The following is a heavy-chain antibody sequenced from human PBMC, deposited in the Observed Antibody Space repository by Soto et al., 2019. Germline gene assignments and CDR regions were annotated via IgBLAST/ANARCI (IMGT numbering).Heavy chain of an antibody. Sequence: XETLSLTCAVSGCSIGPSLSSTNWWTWVRQAPGQGLEWIGEISHTGSTKYNPSVKSGVTISVDKSRNQFSLNLRSVTAADTAVYYCVRVGYCSGGSCYPAYYGMDVWGHGTTVTVSS. D-gene: IGHD2-15*01. J-gene: IGHJ6*02. V-gene: IGHV4-4*02. CDR3: VRVGYCSGGSCYPAYYGMDV. CDR1: GCSIGPSLSSTNW. CDR2: ISHTGST.